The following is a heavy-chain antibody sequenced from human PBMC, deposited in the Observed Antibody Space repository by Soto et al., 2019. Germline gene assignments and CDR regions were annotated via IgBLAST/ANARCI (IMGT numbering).Heavy chain of an antibody. CDR3: ARVWRLVVYFYYYMDV. J-gene: IGHJ6*03. CDR1: GYTFTNYG. V-gene: IGHV1-18*01. Sequence: QVQLLQSGAEVKKPGASVKVSCKASGYTFTNYGITWVRQAPGQGLEWVGWISAYNGDTHYTQRLQGRVTMTTDTSTSTAYMELRGLRSDDTAVSYCARVWRLVVYFYYYMDVLGEVTTGTVSS. CDR2: ISAYNGDT. D-gene: IGHD6-6*01.